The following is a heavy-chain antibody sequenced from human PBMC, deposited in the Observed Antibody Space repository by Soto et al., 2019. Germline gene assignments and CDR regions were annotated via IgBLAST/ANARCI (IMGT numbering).Heavy chain of an antibody. CDR2: INHSGST. V-gene: IGHV4-34*01. J-gene: IGHJ3*02. D-gene: IGHD3-9*01. CDR1: GVSFSGYY. Sequence: PSETLSLTCAVYGVSFSGYYWSWIRQPPGKGLEWIGEINHSGSTNYNPSLKSRVTISVDTSKNQFSLKLSSVTAADTAVYYCARTSYYDILTGYSNVNAFDIWGQGTMVTVSS. CDR3: ARTSYYDILTGYSNVNAFDI.